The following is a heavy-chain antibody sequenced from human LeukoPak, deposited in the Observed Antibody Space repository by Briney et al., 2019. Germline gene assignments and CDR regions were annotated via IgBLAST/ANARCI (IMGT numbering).Heavy chain of an antibody. V-gene: IGHV1-2*02. CDR2: INPDSGVT. D-gene: IGHD3-3*01. CDR3: ARYDFWSGHDSDYYGMDV. J-gene: IGHJ6*02. CDR1: GYTFIDHY. Sequence: ASVRVSCKASGYTFIDHYMHWVRQAPGQGPEWMGWINPDSGVTNYAQKFQARVTLTRDTSISTAYMELSRLRSDDTAVYYCARYDFWSGHDSDYYGMDVWGQGTTVTVSS.